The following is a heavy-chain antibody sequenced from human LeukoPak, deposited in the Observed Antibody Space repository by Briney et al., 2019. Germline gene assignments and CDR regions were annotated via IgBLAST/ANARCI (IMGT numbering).Heavy chain of an antibody. Sequence: GGGLRLYCAASGFTFRRDSMKWGRQAPGEGGGGGSYISSSSSYIYCADSVKGRFTISRDNAKNSLYLQMNSLRAEDTAVYYCARDGTNYYDSSGWPQPLDYWGQGTLVTVSS. J-gene: IGHJ4*02. V-gene: IGHV3-21*01. CDR1: GFTFRRDS. CDR3: ARDGTNYYDSSGWPQPLDY. CDR2: ISSSSSYI. D-gene: IGHD3-22*01.